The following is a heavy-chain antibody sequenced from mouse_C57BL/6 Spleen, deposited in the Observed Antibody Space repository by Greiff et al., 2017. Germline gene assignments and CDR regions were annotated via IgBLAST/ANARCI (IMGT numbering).Heavy chain of an antibody. D-gene: IGHD2-1*01. CDR1: GFTFSNYS. Sequence: EVMLVESGGGLVQPGGSMKLSCVASGFTFSNYSMNWVRQSPEKGLEWVAQIRLKSDNDATNYELSVKGRFTISRDESKSSFYLQMNNIMAEVTGIYYCTDTNYCAIDVWGTGTTVTVSS. CDR2: IRLKSDNDAT. CDR3: TDTNYCAIDV. J-gene: IGHJ1*03. V-gene: IGHV6-3*01.